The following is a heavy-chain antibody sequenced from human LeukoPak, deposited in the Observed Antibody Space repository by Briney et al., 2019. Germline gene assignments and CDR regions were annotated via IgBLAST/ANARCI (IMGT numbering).Heavy chain of an antibody. D-gene: IGHD3-22*01. J-gene: IGHJ4*02. Sequence: GGSLRLSCAASGFAFANYAMAWVRQAPGKGLNWDTGITGNGGTTYYADSVKGRFTISRDNSKNTLYLQMNSLRVEDTTVYYCARGDYSDPSDYFPLFDNWGPGTLVTVSS. CDR2: ITGNGGTT. V-gene: IGHV3-23*01. CDR1: GFAFANYA. CDR3: ARGDYSDPSDYFPLFDN.